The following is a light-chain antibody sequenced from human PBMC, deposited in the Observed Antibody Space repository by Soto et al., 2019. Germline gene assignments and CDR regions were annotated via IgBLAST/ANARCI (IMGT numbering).Light chain of an antibody. CDR3: SSWDDSLNGWV. J-gene: IGLJ3*02. CDR2: SNS. CDR1: SPNIGRNT. V-gene: IGLV1-44*01. Sequence: QSVLTQPPSASGTPGQRVTISCSGSSPNIGRNTVNWYQQLPGTAPKVLIHSNSQRPSGVPDRFSGSKSGTSASLAISGLQSEDEADYYCSSWDDSLNGWVFGGGTKLTVL.